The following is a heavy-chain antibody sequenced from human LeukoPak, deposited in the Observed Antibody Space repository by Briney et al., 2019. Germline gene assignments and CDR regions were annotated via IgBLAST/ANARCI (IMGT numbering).Heavy chain of an antibody. CDR2: SGWTGIGT. CDR1: GFIFNDYA. D-gene: IGHD7-27*01. J-gene: IGHJ4*02. CDR3: VRSRAASLGYFDS. V-gene: IGHV3-43D*03. Sequence: GGSLRLSCAVSGFIFNDYALHWVRQVPGKGLEWLPFSGWTGIGTDYGDSVKGRFTISRDDSKNSLYLQMHSLRSEDSALYYCVRSRAASLGYFDSWGQGTLVTVSS.